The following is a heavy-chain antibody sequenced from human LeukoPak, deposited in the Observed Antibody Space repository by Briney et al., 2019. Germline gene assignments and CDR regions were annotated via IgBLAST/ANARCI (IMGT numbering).Heavy chain of an antibody. CDR1: GYTFTGYY. V-gene: IGHV1-2*02. CDR3: ARGRVYGLGSSGSEYFQH. CDR2: INPNSGGT. Sequence: GASVKVSCKASGYTFTGYYMHWVRQAPGQGLEWMGRINPNSGGTNYAQKFQGRVTMTRDTSISTAYMELSRLRSDDTAVYYCARGRVYGLGSSGSEYFQHWGQGTLVTVSS. J-gene: IGHJ1*01. D-gene: IGHD6-19*01.